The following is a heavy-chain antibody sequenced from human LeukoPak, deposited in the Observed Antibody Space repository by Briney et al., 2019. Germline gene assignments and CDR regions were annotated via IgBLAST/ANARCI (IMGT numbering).Heavy chain of an antibody. CDR2: IRYDGSNK. J-gene: IGHJ4*02. CDR3: AKLSSSWYPDFDY. Sequence: GGSLRLSCAASGFTFSSYGMHWVXXXXXXXXXXXAFIRYDGSNKYYADSVKGRFTISRDNSKNTLYLQMNSLRAEDTAVYYCAKLSSSWYPDFDYWGQGTLVTVSS. D-gene: IGHD6-13*01. V-gene: IGHV3-30*02. CDR1: GFTFSSYG.